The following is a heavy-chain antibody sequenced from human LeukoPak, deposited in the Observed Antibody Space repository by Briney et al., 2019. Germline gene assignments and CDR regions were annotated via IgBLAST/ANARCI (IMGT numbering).Heavy chain of an antibody. CDR1: GYTLTIYG. Sequence: ASVKVSCKASGYTLTIYGIAWVRQAPGQGLEWMGWISGYNGNTNYAQKFQGRVTITADKSTSTAYMELSSLRSEDTAVYYCARGDSDFDYWGQGTLVTVSS. V-gene: IGHV1-18*01. CDR3: ARGDSDFDY. CDR2: ISGYNGNT. D-gene: IGHD1-26*01. J-gene: IGHJ4*02.